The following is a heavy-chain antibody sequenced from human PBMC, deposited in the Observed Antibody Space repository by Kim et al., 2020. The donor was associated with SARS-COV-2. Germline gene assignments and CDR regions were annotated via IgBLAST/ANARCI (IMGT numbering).Heavy chain of an antibody. Sequence: GGSLRLSCAASGFTFSSYAMHWVRQDPGKGLEWVAVISYDGSNKYYVDSVKGRFTISRDNSKNTLYLQMNSLRAEDTAVYYCARQYGSGSSYYYYGMDVWGQGTTVTVSS. J-gene: IGHJ6*02. CDR3: ARQYGSGSSYYYYGMDV. CDR2: ISYDGSNK. V-gene: IGHV3-30*04. CDR1: GFTFSSYA. D-gene: IGHD3-10*01.